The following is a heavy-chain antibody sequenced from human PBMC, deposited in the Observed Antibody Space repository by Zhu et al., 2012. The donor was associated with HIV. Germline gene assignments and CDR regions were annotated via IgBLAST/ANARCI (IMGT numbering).Heavy chain of an antibody. Sequence: EVQLVESGGVVVQPGGSLRLSCAASGFTFDDYAMHRVRQAPGKGLEWVSLISWDGGSTYYADSVKGRFTISRDNSKNSLYLQMNSLRPEDTALYYCAKPMYGSGYYYMNVWGKGTTVTVSS. J-gene: IGHJ6*03. V-gene: IGHV3-43D*03. CDR2: ISWDGGST. CDR3: AKPMYGSGYYYMNV. D-gene: IGHD3-10*01. CDR1: GFTFDDYA.